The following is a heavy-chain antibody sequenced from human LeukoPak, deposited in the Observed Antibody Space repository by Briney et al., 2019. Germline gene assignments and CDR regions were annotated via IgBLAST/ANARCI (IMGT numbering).Heavy chain of an antibody. J-gene: IGHJ4*02. CDR1: RGSLSSFY. CDR2: FHDSYGT. CDR3: ARGDPSGRPWIGFDY. Sequence: SDTLSLTCTVSRGSLSSFYLTWIRQPPGKGLDWSGHFHDSYGTEYNPSLKSRAAISVDTSKNQFSLMVNSVTAAGTAVYYCARGDPSGRPWIGFDYWGQGTLVTVSS. V-gene: IGHV4-59*07. D-gene: IGHD1-26*01.